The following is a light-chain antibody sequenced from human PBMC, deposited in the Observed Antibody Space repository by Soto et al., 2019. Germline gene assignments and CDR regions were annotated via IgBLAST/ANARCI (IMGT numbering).Light chain of an antibody. Sequence: DIQMTQSPSSLSASIGDRVTITCQASHGIKKYLSWYQQKPGRAPKLLIYGASNLEAGVPSRFSGRGYGTEFTLAISSLQPEDIATYYCQHYDNLPPFPFGPG. V-gene: IGKV1-33*01. J-gene: IGKJ3*01. CDR2: GAS. CDR1: HGIKKY. CDR3: QHYDNLPPFP.